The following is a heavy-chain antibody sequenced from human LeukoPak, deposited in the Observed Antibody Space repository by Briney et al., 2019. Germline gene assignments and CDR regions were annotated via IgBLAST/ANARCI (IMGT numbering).Heavy chain of an antibody. CDR3: ATTGEYFDY. J-gene: IGHJ4*02. V-gene: IGHV4-34*01. CDR2: INHSGST. Sequence: SETLSHTCAVYGGSFSGYYWSWIRQPPGKGLEWIGEINHSGSTNYNPSLKSRVTISVDTSKNQFSLKLSSVTAADTAVYYCATTGEYFDYWGQGTLVTVSS. CDR1: GGSFSGYY. D-gene: IGHD3-16*01.